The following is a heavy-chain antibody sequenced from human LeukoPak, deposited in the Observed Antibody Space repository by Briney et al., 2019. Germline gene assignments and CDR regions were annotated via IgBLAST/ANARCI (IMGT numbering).Heavy chain of an antibody. V-gene: IGHV4-34*01. D-gene: IGHD2-2*01. CDR1: GGPFSGYY. CDR2: INHSGST. J-gene: IGHJ4*02. Sequence: PSETLSLTCAVYGGPFSGYYWSWMRQPPAKGLEWIGEINHSGSTNYNPPRKSRVTISVDTSKHQVSLKLSSVTAADTAVYYCARGVRGVVPAAIGPYWGQGTLVTVSS. CDR3: ARGVRGVVPAAIGPY.